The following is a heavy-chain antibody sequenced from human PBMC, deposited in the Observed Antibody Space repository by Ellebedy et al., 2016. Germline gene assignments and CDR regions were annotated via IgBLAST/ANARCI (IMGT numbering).Heavy chain of an antibody. J-gene: IGHJ4*01. V-gene: IGHV4-34*01. CDR3: ARAPNQDFYDF. CDR2: INHSGST. Sequence: SETLSLTCAVYGGSFSGYYWSWIRQPPGKGLEWIGEINHSGSTNYNPSLKSRVTISVDTSKNQVSLRLSSVTAADTAVYYCARAPNQDFYDFWGHGTLVTVSS. CDR1: GGSFSGYY.